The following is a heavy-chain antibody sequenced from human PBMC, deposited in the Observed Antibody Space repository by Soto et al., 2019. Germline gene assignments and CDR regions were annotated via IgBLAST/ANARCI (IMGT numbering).Heavy chain of an antibody. Sequence: QVQLVQSGAEVKKPGASVKVSCKASGYTFTSYYMHWVRQAPGQGLEWMGIINPSGGSPSYAQKFRGRVTMTRDPSTSTVYMELSSLRSEDTAVYYCARVDTIFGVVMGFDYWGQGSLVTVSS. V-gene: IGHV1-46*01. J-gene: IGHJ4*02. CDR3: ARVDTIFGVVMGFDY. D-gene: IGHD3-3*01. CDR1: GYTFTSYY. CDR2: INPSGGSP.